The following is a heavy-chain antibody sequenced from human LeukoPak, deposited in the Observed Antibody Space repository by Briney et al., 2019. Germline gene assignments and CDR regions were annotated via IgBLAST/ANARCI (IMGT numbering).Heavy chain of an antibody. CDR3: ARDDYDILTGYYYYGMDV. Sequence: ASVKVSCKASGYTFTSYGISWVRQAPGQGLEWMGWISAYNGNTNYAQKLQGRVTMTTDTSTSTAYMELRSLRSDETAVYYCARDDYDILTGYYYYGMDVWGKGTTVTVSS. D-gene: IGHD3-9*01. J-gene: IGHJ6*04. CDR1: GYTFTSYG. CDR2: ISAYNGNT. V-gene: IGHV1-18*04.